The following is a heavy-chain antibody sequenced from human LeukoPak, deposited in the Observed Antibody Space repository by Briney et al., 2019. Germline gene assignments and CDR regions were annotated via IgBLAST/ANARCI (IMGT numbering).Heavy chain of an antibody. CDR1: GFTFSSYA. CDR3: ATRDNGFYYGMDV. J-gene: IGHJ6*02. Sequence: GGSLRLSCAASGFTFSSYAMSWVRQAPGKGLEWVSAISGSGGSTYYADSVKGRFTISRDYSKNTLYLQMNSLRAEDTAVYYCATRDNGFYYGMDVWGQGTTVIVSS. V-gene: IGHV3-23*01. D-gene: IGHD1-1*01. CDR2: ISGSGGST.